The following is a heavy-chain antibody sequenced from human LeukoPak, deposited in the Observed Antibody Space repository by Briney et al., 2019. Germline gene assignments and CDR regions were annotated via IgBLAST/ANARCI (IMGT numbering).Heavy chain of an antibody. CDR2: INAYNGNT. CDR1: GYTFTSYG. J-gene: IGHJ4*03. D-gene: IGHD2-2*01. Sequence: ASVKVSCKASGYTFTSYGISWVRQAPGQGLEWMGWINAYNGNTNYAQKLQGRVTMTTDASTSTAYMELRSLRSDDTAVYYCARAHTSIMFFDYWGQRALVTVPS. V-gene: IGHV1-18*01. CDR3: ARAHTSIMFFDY.